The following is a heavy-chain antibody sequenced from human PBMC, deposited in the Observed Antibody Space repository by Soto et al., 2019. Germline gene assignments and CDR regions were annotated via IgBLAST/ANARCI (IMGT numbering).Heavy chain of an antibody. J-gene: IGHJ4*02. CDR3: ESGDGFLMNS. CDR2: IKGDGSEK. D-gene: IGHD5-12*01. V-gene: IGHV3-7*02. Sequence: EVQLVESGGDLVQPGGSLRLSCAASGVTFSVTWMTWVRQAPGKGLEWVATIKGDGSEKHYVDSVKGRFTISRDNAKNSVYLRMNGLRVDDTAVDYCESGDGFLMNSWGQGTLVTVSS. CDR1: GVTFSVTW.